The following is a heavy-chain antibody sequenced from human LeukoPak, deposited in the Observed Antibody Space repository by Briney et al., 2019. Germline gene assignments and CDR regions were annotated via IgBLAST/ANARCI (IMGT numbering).Heavy chain of an antibody. CDR3: ARESEIQSLDY. Sequence: SETLSLTCTVSGGSVSSGSYYWSWIRQPPGKGLEWIGYIYYSGSTNYNPSLKSRVTISVDTSKNQFSLKLSSVTAAGTAVYYCARESEIQSLDYWGQGTLVTVSS. CDR2: IYYSGST. CDR1: GGSVSSGSYY. V-gene: IGHV4-61*01. J-gene: IGHJ4*02. D-gene: IGHD4-11*01.